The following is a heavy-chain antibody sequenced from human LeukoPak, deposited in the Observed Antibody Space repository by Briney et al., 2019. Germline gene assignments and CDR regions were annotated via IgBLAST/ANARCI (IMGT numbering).Heavy chain of an antibody. CDR3: ARGGLRHNWFDP. D-gene: IGHD6-19*01. CDR2: INHSGST. CDR1: GGSFSGYY. Sequence: SETLSLTCAVYGGSFSGYYWSWIRQPPGKGLEWIGEINHSGSTNYNPSLKSRVTISVDTSENQFSLKLSSVTAADTAVYYCARGGLRHNWFDPWGQGTLVTVSS. J-gene: IGHJ5*02. V-gene: IGHV4-34*01.